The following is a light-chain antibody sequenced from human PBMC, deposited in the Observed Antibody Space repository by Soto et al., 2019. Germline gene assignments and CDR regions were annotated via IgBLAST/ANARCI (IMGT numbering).Light chain of an antibody. CDR3: QQYYSYPFT. V-gene: IGKV1-9*01. Sequence: DIQLTQSPSFLSASVGDRVTITCRASQGISTYLAWYLQRPGKAPKLLIYGASTLQSGVPSRFSGSGSGTDFTLTISCLQSEDFATYYCQQYYSYPFTFGPGTKVDIK. CDR2: GAS. CDR1: QGISTY. J-gene: IGKJ3*01.